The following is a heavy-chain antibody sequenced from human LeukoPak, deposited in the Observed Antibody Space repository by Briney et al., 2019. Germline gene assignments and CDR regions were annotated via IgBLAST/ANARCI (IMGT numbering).Heavy chain of an antibody. V-gene: IGHV4-34*01. D-gene: IGHD3-10*01. CDR1: GGSFSGYY. Sequence: SETLSLTCAVYGGSFSGYYWSWIRQPPGKGLEWIGEINHSGSTNYSPSLKSRVTISVDTSKNQFSLKLSSVTAADTAVYYCAGGKLGYYGSGTNYYYYYYGMDVWGQGTTVTVSS. J-gene: IGHJ6*02. CDR3: AGGKLGYYGSGTNYYYYYYGMDV. CDR2: INHSGST.